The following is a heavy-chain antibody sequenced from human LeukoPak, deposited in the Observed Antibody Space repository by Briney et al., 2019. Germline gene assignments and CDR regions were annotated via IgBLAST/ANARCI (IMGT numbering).Heavy chain of an antibody. CDR1: GGPIHRYY. CDR2: IYTSGST. CDR3: GGGSRDAFDI. J-gene: IGHJ3*02. Sequence: SETLSLTCTVSGGPIHRYYWRWLRQPAGKGLEWIGRIYTSGSTNYNPSLKSRVTMSVDTSKKQFSLTLSPVTAADTAVYFCGGGSRDAFDIWGQGTMVTVSS. D-gene: IGHD2-15*01. V-gene: IGHV4-4*07.